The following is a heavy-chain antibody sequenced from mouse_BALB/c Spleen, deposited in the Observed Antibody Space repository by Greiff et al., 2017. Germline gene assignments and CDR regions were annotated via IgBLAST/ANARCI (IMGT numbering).Heavy chain of an antibody. D-gene: IGHD2-1*01. J-gene: IGHJ3*01. CDR2: INPSNGGT. CDR1: GYTFTSCW. V-gene: IGHV1S16*01. Sequence: VQLQQPGAELVKPGASVKLSCKASGYTFTSCWMHWVKLRPGQGFEWIGEINPSNGGTNYNEKFKRKATLTVDKSSSTAYMQLSSLTSEDSAVYYCTIGGGNYPAWFAYWGQGTLVTVSA. CDR3: TIGGGNYPAWFAY.